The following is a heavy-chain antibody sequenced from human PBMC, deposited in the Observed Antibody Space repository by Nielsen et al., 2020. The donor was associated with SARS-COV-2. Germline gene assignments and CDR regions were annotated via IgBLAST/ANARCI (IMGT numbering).Heavy chain of an antibody. V-gene: IGHV3-23*01. CDR1: GFTFNTYA. Sequence: GSLKISCAASGFTFNTYAMSWVRQAPGKGLEWVTAISSGGGNTYYADSVKGRFTISRDISQNTLYLQMNSLRAEDTAVYYCAKRSGYGSGSILYWGQGTLVTVSS. CDR3: AKRSGYGSGSILY. CDR2: ISSGGGNT. J-gene: IGHJ4*02. D-gene: IGHD3-10*01.